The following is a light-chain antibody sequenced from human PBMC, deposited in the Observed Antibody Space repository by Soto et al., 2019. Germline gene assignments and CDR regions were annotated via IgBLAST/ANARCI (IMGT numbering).Light chain of an antibody. J-gene: IGKJ3*01. V-gene: IGKV1-27*01. CDR2: AAS. CDR3: QQYNSDPPT. Sequence: DIQMTQSPSSLSASVGDRVTITCRASQGFSHYLAWYQQKPGKVPKLLIYAASTLQSGVPSRFSGSGSGTDFPLTISSLQPEDVATYYCQQYNSDPPTFGPGTKVDIK. CDR1: QGFSHY.